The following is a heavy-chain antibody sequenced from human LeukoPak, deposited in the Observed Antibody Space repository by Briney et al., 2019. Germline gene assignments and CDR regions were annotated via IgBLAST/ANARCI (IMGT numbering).Heavy chain of an antibody. CDR3: AAQSWGSSLDY. CDR2: IYTSGCT. V-gene: IGHV4-4*07. Sequence: HSENLSLTCTVSGGSSSSYYWRWIRQPAGKGLEWIGRIYTSGCTNYNPSLKSRVTMSVDTSKNQFSLKLSSVTAADTAVYYCAAQSWGSSLDYWGQGTLVTVSS. J-gene: IGHJ4*02. D-gene: IGHD7-27*01. CDR1: GGSSSSYY.